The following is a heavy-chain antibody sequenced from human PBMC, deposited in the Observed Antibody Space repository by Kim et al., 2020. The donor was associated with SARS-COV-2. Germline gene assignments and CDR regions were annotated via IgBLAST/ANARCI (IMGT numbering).Heavy chain of an antibody. CDR1: GYTFTNYW. Sequence: GESLKISCKGSGYTFTNYWIGWVRQLPGKGLEWMGNIYPGDSETRYSPSFQGQVTISPDKSITTAYLQWSSLKASDTAIHYCARQYFPAHTGYLDNWGQGTVLT. D-gene: IGHD3-9*01. V-gene: IGHV5-51*01. CDR3: ARQYFPAHTGYLDN. J-gene: IGHJ4*02. CDR2: IYPGDSET.